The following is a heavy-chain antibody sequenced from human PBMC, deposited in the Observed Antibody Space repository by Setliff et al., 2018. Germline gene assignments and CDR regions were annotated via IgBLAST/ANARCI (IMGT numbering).Heavy chain of an antibody. Sequence: GESLKISCAASGFSFSSYAMNWVRQAPGKGLEWVSTIIGSGISTYYADSVQGRVTISRDNHKNTLHLQMNSLRVEDTAIYYCAKSPHDFWSGRVFFDYWGQGMLVTVSS. J-gene: IGHJ4*01. D-gene: IGHD3-3*01. V-gene: IGHV3-23*01. CDR1: GFSFSSYA. CDR3: AKSPHDFWSGRVFFDY. CDR2: IIGSGIST.